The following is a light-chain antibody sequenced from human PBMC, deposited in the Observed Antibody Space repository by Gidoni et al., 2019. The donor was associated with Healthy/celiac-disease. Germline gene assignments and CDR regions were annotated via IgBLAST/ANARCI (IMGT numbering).Light chain of an antibody. CDR1: QSISSH. V-gene: IGKV1-39*01. CDR2: AAS. J-gene: IGKJ3*01. Sequence: DIQMTQSPSSLSASVGDRVTITCRASQSISSHLNWYQQKPGKAPKLLIYAASSLQSGVPSRFSGSVSGTHFTLTISSLQPEDFATYYCQQSYSTPITFGPGTKVDIK. CDR3: QQSYSTPIT.